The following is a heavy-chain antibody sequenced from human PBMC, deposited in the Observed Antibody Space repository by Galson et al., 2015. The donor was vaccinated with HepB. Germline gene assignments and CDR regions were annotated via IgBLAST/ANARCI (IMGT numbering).Heavy chain of an antibody. Sequence: ASGFTFSGYAIMWVRQAPGKGLEWVSGMSDNGDNTFYADSVKGRFTISRDISKNTVYLQMNSLRVEDTAVYYCATRSGASGWYSYFQHWGQGTLVTVSS. CDR2: MSDNGDNT. J-gene: IGHJ1*01. CDR3: ATRSGASGWYSYFQH. CDR1: GFTFSGYA. V-gene: IGHV3-23*01. D-gene: IGHD6-19*01.